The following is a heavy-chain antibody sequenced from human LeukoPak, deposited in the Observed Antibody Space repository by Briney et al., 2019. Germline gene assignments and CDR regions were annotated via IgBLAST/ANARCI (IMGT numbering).Heavy chain of an antibody. CDR3: ARDWSGYRQNNNDY. V-gene: IGHV1-2*02. CDR2: INPNSGGT. J-gene: IGHJ4*02. D-gene: IGHD3-3*01. Sequence: ASVKVSCKASGYTFTGYYMHRVRQAPGQGLEWMGWINPNSGGTNYAQKFQGRVTMTRDTSTSTAYMELSRLRSDDTAVYYCARDWSGYRQNNNDYWGQGTLVTVSS. CDR1: GYTFTGYY.